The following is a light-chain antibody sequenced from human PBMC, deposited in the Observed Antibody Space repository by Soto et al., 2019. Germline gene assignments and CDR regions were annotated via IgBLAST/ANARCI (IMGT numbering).Light chain of an antibody. CDR1: QSVSSSY. J-gene: IGKJ1*01. CDR2: GAS. V-gene: IGKV3-20*01. CDR3: QQYGSSHRT. Sequence: EIVLTQSPGTLSLSPGERATLSCRASQSVSSSYLAWYQQKPGQAPRLLIYGASSRATGIPDRFSGSGSGTDFTLTISRLEPEDFAVYYCQQYGSSHRTFGQGTKVDIQ.